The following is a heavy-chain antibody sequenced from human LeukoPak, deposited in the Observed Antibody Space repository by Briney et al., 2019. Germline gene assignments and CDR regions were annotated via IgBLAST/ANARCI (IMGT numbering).Heavy chain of an antibody. J-gene: IGHJ4*02. CDR2: ISSSGSTI. V-gene: IGHV3-48*03. CDR1: GFTFSSYE. CDR3: AKGGYCSGGSCYDDY. Sequence: GGSLRLSCAASGFTFSSYEMNWVRQAPGKGLEWVSYISSSGSTIYYADSVKGRFTISRDNAKNSLYLQMNSLRAEDTALYYCAKGGYCSGGSCYDDYWGQGTLVTVSS. D-gene: IGHD2-15*01.